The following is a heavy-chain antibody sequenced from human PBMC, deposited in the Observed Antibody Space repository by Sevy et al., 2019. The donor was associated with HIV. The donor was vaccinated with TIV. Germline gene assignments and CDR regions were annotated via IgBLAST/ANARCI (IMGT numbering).Heavy chain of an antibody. J-gene: IGHJ4*02. CDR3: AKAQPDSSSPYFDY. Sequence: GGSLRLSCAASGFTFDDYAIHWVRQAPGKGLEWVSGISWNSGSIGYADSVKGRFTISRDNAKNSLYLQMNSLRAEDTALYYCAKAQPDSSSPYFDYWGQGTLVTVSS. CDR2: ISWNSGSI. V-gene: IGHV3-9*01. D-gene: IGHD6-6*01. CDR1: GFTFDDYA.